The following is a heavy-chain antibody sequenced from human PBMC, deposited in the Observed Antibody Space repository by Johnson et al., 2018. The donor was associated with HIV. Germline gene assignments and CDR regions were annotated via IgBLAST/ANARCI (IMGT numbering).Heavy chain of an antibody. J-gene: IGHJ3*02. Sequence: VQLVESGGGLVQPGGSLRLSCAASGFTFSIYWMSWVRQAPGKGLEWVANIKQDGSDRYYVDSVKGRFTISRDNAKNSLYLQMNSLRAEDTGVYNCARVAYYDSSGYLGVYAFDIWGQGTMVTVSS. CDR2: IKQDGSDR. CDR3: ARVAYYDSSGYLGVYAFDI. D-gene: IGHD3-22*01. CDR1: GFTFSIYW. V-gene: IGHV3-7*01.